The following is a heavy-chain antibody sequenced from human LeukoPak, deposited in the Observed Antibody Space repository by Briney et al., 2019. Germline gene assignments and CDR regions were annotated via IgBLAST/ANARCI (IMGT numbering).Heavy chain of an antibody. Sequence: PSVKVSCKASGYTFTGHYIHWVRQAPGQGLEWMAWINPNNGGTSYAQKFQGRVSVTRDTSISTAYMEVSRLGSDDTALYYCARDRVPFYSSTFKDYYLQYGLDVWGQGTTVTVSS. CDR1: GYTFTGHY. CDR3: ARDRVPFYSSTFKDYYLQYGLDV. J-gene: IGHJ6*02. D-gene: IGHD6-13*01. CDR2: INPNNGGT. V-gene: IGHV1-2*02.